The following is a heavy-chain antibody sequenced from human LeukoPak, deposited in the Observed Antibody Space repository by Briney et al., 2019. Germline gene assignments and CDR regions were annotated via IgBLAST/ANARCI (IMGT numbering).Heavy chain of an antibody. V-gene: IGHV4-31*03. Sequence: SQTLSLTCSVSGGSISSSDSHWSWNRQRPGLGLDWIVYISDNGDTSSCPSIRSRVVISLDTSKRQSSLMLPSVTAADTAVYYCARVRTGTSCYAYWGQGTRVTVSS. CDR2: ISDNGDT. CDR3: ARVRTGTSCYAY. CDR1: GGSISSSDSH. D-gene: IGHD2-2*01. J-gene: IGHJ4*02.